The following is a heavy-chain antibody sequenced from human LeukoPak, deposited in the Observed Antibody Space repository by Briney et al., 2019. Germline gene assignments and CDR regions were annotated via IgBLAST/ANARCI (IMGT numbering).Heavy chain of an antibody. Sequence: PGGSLRLSCAASGFTFSDHYMDWVRQAPGKGLVWVSRINRDGTTADYAGSVKGRFTISRDNAKNMVYLQMDSLRAEDTAVYYCVRLLDVDYWGQGTLVAVSS. V-gene: IGHV3-74*01. J-gene: IGHJ4*02. CDR1: GFTFSDHY. D-gene: IGHD1-1*01. CDR3: VRLLDVDY. CDR2: INRDGTTA.